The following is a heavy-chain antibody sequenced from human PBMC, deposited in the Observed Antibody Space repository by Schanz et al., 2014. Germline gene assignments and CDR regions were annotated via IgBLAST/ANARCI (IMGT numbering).Heavy chain of an antibody. V-gene: IGHV7-4-1*02. CDR2: INTNTGNP. CDR3: TRGEANWGQY. J-gene: IGHJ4*02. D-gene: IGHD7-27*01. CDR1: GYNFTTYT. Sequence: QVQLVQSGSELTKPGASVKVSCKASGYNFTTYTMNWVRQAPGQGLEWMGWINTNTGNPTYAQGLTGGFAVSLDTSVGTAYLRIRLLKADDTAVFISTRGEANWGQYWGQGTLVTISS.